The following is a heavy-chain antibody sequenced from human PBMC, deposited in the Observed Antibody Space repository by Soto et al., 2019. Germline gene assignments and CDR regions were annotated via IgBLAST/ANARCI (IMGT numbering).Heavy chain of an antibody. V-gene: IGHV3-23*01. CDR2: VSGSGGCT. CDR3: AKDSPPPFPSLDV. J-gene: IGHJ6*02. Sequence: EGQLLESGGGLVQPGGSLRLSCAASGFTFFAYAMTWVRQAPGKGLEWVSTVSGSGGCTYYADAVKGRFTISRDSSKNTLYLQIHRLRAEDTAIYVCAKDSPPPFPSLDVWGQGTTVTVSS. CDR1: GFTFFAYA.